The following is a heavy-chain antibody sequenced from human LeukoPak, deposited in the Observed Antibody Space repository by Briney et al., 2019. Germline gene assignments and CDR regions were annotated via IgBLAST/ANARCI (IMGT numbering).Heavy chain of an antibody. V-gene: IGHV3-7*01. Sequence: GGSLRLSCAASGFGFSNFWMSWVRQAPGKGPEWVANIKEDGSLKNYVDSVEGRFTVSRDNAKNTLYLQMNSLRLGDTAVYYCVRDWAPASMQAAPFDCWGQGTLVTVSS. CDR2: IKEDGSLK. J-gene: IGHJ4*02. CDR3: VRDWAPASMQAAPFDC. D-gene: IGHD2/OR15-2a*01. CDR1: GFGFSNFW.